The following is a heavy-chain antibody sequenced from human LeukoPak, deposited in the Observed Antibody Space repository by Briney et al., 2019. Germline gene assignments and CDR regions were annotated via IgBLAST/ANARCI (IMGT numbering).Heavy chain of an antibody. CDR3: AKAKSAGATIISAFDI. Sequence: GGSLRLSCAASGFTFSSYGMHWVRQAPGKGLEWVAFIRYDGSNKYYADSVKGRFTISRDNSKNTMYLQMNSLRAEDTAVYYCAKAKSAGATIISAFDIWGQGTMVTVSS. J-gene: IGHJ3*02. CDR1: GFTFSSYG. V-gene: IGHV3-30*02. D-gene: IGHD1-26*01. CDR2: IRYDGSNK.